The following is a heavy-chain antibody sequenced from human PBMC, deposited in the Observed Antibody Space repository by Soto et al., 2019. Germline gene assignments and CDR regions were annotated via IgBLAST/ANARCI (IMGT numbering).Heavy chain of an antibody. CDR3: ARNFRIAAEGTSFFPDY. D-gene: IGHD6-13*01. J-gene: IGHJ4*02. CDR1: GLTFTSYS. V-gene: IGHV3-48*04. Sequence: SLRLSCAASGLTFTSYSMNWVRQAPGKGLEWVSFISSSSSTIYYADSVKGRFTISRDNAKKSLYLQMNSLRAEDTAVYYCARNFRIAAEGTSFFPDYWGQGTLITVSS. CDR2: ISSSSSTI.